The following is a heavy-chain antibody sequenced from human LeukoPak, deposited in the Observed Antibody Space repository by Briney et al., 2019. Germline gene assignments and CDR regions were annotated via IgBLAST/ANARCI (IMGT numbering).Heavy chain of an antibody. D-gene: IGHD1-26*01. V-gene: IGHV3-74*01. CDR2: INSDGSST. CDR1: GFTFSSYW. J-gene: IGHJ4*02. Sequence: PGGSLRLSCAASGFTFSSYWMHWVRQAPGKGLVWVSRINSDGSSTNYADSVKGRFTISRDNAKNTLYPQMNSLRAEDTAVYYCARDGGSYLNYFDYWGQGTLVTVSS. CDR3: ARDGGSYLNYFDY.